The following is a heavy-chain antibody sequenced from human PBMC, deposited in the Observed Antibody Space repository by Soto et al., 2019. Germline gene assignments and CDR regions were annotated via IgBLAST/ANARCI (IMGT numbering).Heavy chain of an antibody. J-gene: IGHJ4*02. Sequence: PGGSLRLSCAASGFMFSNYAMTWVRQAPGKGLEWVSVISSLGGSTFYADSVKGRFTISRDNSKNTLYLQMNSLRTEDTAVYYCAKEEGSTWYTTDHWGQGTLVTVSS. CDR3: AKEEGSTWYTTDH. V-gene: IGHV3-23*01. D-gene: IGHD6-13*01. CDR1: GFMFSNYA. CDR2: ISSLGGST.